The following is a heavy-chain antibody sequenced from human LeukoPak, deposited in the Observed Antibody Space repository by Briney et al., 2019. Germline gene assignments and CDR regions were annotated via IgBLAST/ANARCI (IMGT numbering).Heavy chain of an antibody. Sequence: QPGGSLRLSCAASGLIVSSNYVTWVRQAPGKGLEWVSVIYSGGSTFYGESVKGRFTISRDNSKNTVYLQMKSLRAEDTAVYYCARRYCSSTSCTLGYWGQGTLVTVSS. J-gene: IGHJ4*02. CDR2: IYSGGST. CDR1: GLIVSSNY. CDR3: ARRYCSSTSCTLGY. D-gene: IGHD2-2*01. V-gene: IGHV3-66*04.